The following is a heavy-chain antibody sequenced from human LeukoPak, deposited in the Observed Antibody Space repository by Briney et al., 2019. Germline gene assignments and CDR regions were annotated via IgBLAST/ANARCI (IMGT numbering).Heavy chain of an antibody. D-gene: IGHD6-19*01. V-gene: IGHV4-59*08. CDR1: SGSISSYY. J-gene: IGHJ4*02. Sequence: PSETLSLTCTVSSGSISSYYWSWIRQPPGKGLEWIGYVHYTGITNYSPSLKSRVTISLDTSKKQFSLKLSSVTAADTAVYYCTRVYSSGWYRFDYWGQGTLVTVSS. CDR3: TRVYSSGWYRFDY. CDR2: VHYTGIT.